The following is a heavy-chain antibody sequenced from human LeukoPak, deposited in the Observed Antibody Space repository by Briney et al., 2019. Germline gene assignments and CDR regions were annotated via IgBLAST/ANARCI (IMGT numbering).Heavy chain of an antibody. D-gene: IGHD3-10*01. V-gene: IGHV3-23*01. CDR2: ISGSGGST. CDR3: TTDPRVLLWFGELFFDY. Sequence: PGGSLRLSCAASGFTFSSYAMSWVRQAPGKGLEWVSAISGSGGSTYYADSVKGRFTISRDNSKNTLYLQMNSLKTEDTAVYYCTTDPRVLLWFGELFFDYWGQGTLVTVSS. CDR1: GFTFSSYA. J-gene: IGHJ4*02.